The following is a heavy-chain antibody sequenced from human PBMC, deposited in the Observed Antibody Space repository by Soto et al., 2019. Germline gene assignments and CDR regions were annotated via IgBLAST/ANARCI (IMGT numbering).Heavy chain of an antibody. CDR3: AKAGRGPFDY. CDR2: ISWNSGSI. CDR1: A. J-gene: IGHJ4*02. D-gene: IGHD3-10*01. Sequence: AMHWVRQAPGKGLEWVSCISWNSGSIGYADSVKGRFTISRDNAKNSLYLQMNSLRAEDTALYYCAKAGRGPFDYWGQGTLVTVSS. V-gene: IGHV3-9*01.